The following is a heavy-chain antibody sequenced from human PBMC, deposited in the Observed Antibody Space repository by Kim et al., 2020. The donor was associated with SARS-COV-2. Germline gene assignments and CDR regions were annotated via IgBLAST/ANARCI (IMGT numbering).Heavy chain of an antibody. V-gene: IGHV4-31*03. CDR3: ARGRRSGYDS. CDR1: GGSISSGGYY. Sequence: SETLSLTCTVSGGSISSGGYYWSWIRQHPGKGLEWIGYIYYSGSTYYNPSLKSRVTISVDTSKNQFSLKLSSVTAADTAVYYCARGRRSGYDSWGQGTLVTVSS. J-gene: IGHJ4*02. D-gene: IGHD5-12*01. CDR2: IYYSGST.